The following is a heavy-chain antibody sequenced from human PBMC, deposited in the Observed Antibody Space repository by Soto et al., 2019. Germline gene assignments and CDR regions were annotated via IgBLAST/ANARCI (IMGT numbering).Heavy chain of an antibody. V-gene: IGHV5-10-1*01. Sequence: AGESLKISCKGSGYSFTSYWISWVRQMPGKGLEWMGRIDPSDSYTNYSPSFQGHVTISADKSISTAYLQWNSLKASGTAMYYCARHVIAAAGTFPKYDYYGMDVWGQGTTVTVSS. CDR1: GYSFTSYW. J-gene: IGHJ6*02. D-gene: IGHD6-13*01. CDR3: ARHVIAAAGTFPKYDYYGMDV. CDR2: IDPSDSYT.